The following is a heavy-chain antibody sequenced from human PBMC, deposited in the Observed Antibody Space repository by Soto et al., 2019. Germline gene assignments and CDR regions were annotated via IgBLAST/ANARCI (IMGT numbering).Heavy chain of an antibody. CDR3: ARAQYDILTGYYFLLDV. Sequence: ASVKVSCTASGYTFTSYDINWVRQATGQGLEWMGWMNPNSGNTGYAQKFQGRVTMTRNTSISTAYMELSSLRSEDTAVYYCARAQYDILTGYYFLLDVWGQGTTVTVSS. V-gene: IGHV1-8*01. D-gene: IGHD3-9*01. CDR1: GYTFTSYD. CDR2: MNPNSGNT. J-gene: IGHJ6*02.